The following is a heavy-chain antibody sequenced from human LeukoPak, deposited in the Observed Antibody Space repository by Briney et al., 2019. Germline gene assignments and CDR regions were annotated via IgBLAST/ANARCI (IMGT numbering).Heavy chain of an antibody. Sequence: SETLSLTCAVSGGSISSGGYSWSWIRQPPGKGLEWIGYIYHSGSTYYNPSLKSRVTISVDRSKNQFSLKLSSVTAADTAVYYCASCYSSSCHFFDYWGQGTLVTVSS. D-gene: IGHD6-13*01. V-gene: IGHV4-30-2*01. J-gene: IGHJ4*02. CDR2: IYHSGST. CDR1: GGSISSGGYS. CDR3: ASCYSSSCHFFDY.